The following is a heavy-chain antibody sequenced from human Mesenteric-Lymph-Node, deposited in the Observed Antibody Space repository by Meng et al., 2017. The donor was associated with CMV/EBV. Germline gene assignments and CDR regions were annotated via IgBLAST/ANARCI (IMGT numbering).Heavy chain of an antibody. D-gene: IGHD3-22*01. CDR3: AREPYYSDSNGYYYYNYGMDV. V-gene: IGHV1-18*01. CDR1: GYTFTTYG. Sequence: ASVKVSCKASGYTFTTYGISWVRQAPGQGLEWMGWISTYNGNTNYAQKLQGRVTMTTDTSTSTAYMELRSLRSGDTAVYYCAREPYYSDSNGYYYYNYGMDVWGQGTTVTVSS. CDR2: ISTYNGNT. J-gene: IGHJ6*02.